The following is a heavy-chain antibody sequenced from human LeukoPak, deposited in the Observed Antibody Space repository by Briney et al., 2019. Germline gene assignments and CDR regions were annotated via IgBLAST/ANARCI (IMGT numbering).Heavy chain of an antibody. CDR1: GFTFSDYY. V-gene: IGHV3-11*01. CDR3: AREHTSGTYYIDY. CDR2: ISNSGSTI. Sequence: GGSLRLSCAASGFTFSDYYMTWIRQAPGRGLEWVSYISNSGSTIYYADSVKGRFTISRDNGKNSLYLQMNSLRAEDTAVYYCAREHTSGTYYIDYWGQGTLVTVSS. D-gene: IGHD1-26*01. J-gene: IGHJ4*02.